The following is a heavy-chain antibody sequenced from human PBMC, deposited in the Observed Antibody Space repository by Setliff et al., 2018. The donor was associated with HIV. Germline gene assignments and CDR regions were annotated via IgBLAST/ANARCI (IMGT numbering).Heavy chain of an antibody. Sequence: LSLTCSVSGGSISRVGYYWSWIRQHPGNGLEWIGYITYSGSTYYNPSLMSRVSISPDTSKNQFSLKLTSVTAADTAVYYCARVGSVIQVTLFGMDVWGQGTTVTVSS. V-gene: IGHV4-31*03. CDR2: ITYSGST. CDR1: GGSISRVGYY. CDR3: ARVGSVIQVTLFGMDV. J-gene: IGHJ6*02. D-gene: IGHD5-18*01.